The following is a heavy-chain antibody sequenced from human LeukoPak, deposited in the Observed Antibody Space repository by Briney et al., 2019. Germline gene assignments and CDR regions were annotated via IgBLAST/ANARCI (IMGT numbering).Heavy chain of an antibody. CDR2: ISNDGRHI. Sequence: GGSLRLSCAASGFTFSNYAIHWVRQAPGKGLEWVSVISNDGRHIYYADSAKGRFTISRDNSKNTLYLQMNSLRVEDTALYYCTRPHCDSPGCHWNDAFDIWGRGTMVTVSS. V-gene: IGHV3-30*04. CDR1: GFTFSNYA. J-gene: IGHJ3*02. CDR3: TRPHCDSPGCHWNDAFDI. D-gene: IGHD2-2*01.